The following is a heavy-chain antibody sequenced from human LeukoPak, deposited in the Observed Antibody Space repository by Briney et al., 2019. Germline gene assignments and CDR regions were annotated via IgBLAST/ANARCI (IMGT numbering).Heavy chain of an antibody. V-gene: IGHV3-23*01. CDR2: ITASGTAM. CDR1: GFTFSSYA. Sequence: PGGSLRLSCAASGFTFSSYAMSWVRQAPGKGLEWVSAITASGTAMFYADSVKGRLTISRDNAKNSLCLQMNSLRDEDTAVYYCASSGSYRFDYWGQGTLVTVSS. J-gene: IGHJ4*02. CDR3: ASSGSYRFDY. D-gene: IGHD1-26*01.